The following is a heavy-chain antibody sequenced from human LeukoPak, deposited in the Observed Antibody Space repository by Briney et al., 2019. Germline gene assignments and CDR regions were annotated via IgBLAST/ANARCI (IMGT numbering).Heavy chain of an antibody. CDR2: IYSGGST. CDR3: ARGYQGSGHFDY. D-gene: IGHD2-15*01. CDR1: GFTFSSNY. J-gene: IGHJ4*02. V-gene: IGHV3-53*01. Sequence: GGSLRLSCAVSGFTFSSNYMSWVRQAPGKGLEWVSVIYSGGSTYYADSVKGRFTISRDNSKNTLYLQMNSLRAEDTAVYYCARGYQGSGHFDYWGQGTLVTVSS.